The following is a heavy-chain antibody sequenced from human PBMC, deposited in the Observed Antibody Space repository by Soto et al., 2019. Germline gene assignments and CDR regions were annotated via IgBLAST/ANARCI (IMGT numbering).Heavy chain of an antibody. Sequence: GASVKVSCKASGGTFSSYAISWVRQAPGQGLEWMGGIIPIFGTTNYAQNLQGRVTISADKSTLTSYMELHSLTSDDTALYYCARDRTDSGYYTNWLDPWGQGTRVTVSS. CDR3: ARDRTDSGYYTNWLDP. V-gene: IGHV1-69*06. D-gene: IGHD3-22*01. CDR2: IIPIFGTT. J-gene: IGHJ5*02. CDR1: GGTFSSYA.